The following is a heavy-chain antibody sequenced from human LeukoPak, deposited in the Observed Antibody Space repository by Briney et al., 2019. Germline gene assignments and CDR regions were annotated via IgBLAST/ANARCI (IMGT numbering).Heavy chain of an antibody. D-gene: IGHD1-26*01. J-gene: IGHJ6*03. CDR1: GGSIRGTSYY. V-gene: IGHV4-39*07. CDR3: ARTGGSFYFYYYMDV. CDR2: IPYTGST. Sequence: SETLSLTCTVSGGSIRGTSYYWGWIRQPPGKGLEWIGSIPYTGSTYYNPSLKSRVTISVDTSRNQFSLKLSSVTAADTAVYYCARTGGSFYFYYYMDVWGKGTTVTVSS.